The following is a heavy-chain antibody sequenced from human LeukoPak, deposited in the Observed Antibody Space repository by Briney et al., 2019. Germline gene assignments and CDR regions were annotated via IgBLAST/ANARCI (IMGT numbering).Heavy chain of an antibody. CDR1: GFTFSYYA. J-gene: IGHJ4*02. D-gene: IGHD1-26*01. CDR3: AKEGRGMGAATIDY. Sequence: GGSLTLSCAASGFTFSYYAMSWVRQAPGKGLEWVSVISGSGGSTYYADSVGRFSISRDNSNNTLYLQMTSLRAEDRAVYYCAKEGRGMGAATIDYWGQGTLVTVSS. V-gene: IGHV3-23*01. CDR2: ISGSGGST.